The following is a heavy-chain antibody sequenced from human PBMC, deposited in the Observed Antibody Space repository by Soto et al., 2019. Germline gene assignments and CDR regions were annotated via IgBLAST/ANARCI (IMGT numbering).Heavy chain of an antibody. J-gene: IGHJ6*02. V-gene: IGHV1-8*01. D-gene: IGHD3-10*01. CDR2: MNPNGGNT. CDR3: ARQGFGALHGLVDV. Sequence: GASVKVSCKASGYTFTSYDINWVRQATGQGLEWMGWMNPNGGNTGYAQKFQGRVTMTRNTSKSQFSLKLTSVTATDTAVYYCARQGFGALHGLVDVWGQGTTVTVSS. CDR1: GYTFTSYD.